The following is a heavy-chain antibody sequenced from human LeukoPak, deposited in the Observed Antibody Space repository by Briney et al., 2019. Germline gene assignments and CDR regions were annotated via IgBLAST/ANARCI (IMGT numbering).Heavy chain of an antibody. Sequence: PGVSLTLSCVASGFSFNTYSMNWVRQAPGKGLEWVSSISSSSRYIFYPESLKGRLTISRDNAKKSLYLQISSLTDGDTAIYYCARARGYDSGVFGMDVWGQGTAVTVSS. CDR3: ARARGYDSGVFGMDV. CDR2: ISSSSRYI. V-gene: IGHV3-21*01. J-gene: IGHJ6*02. D-gene: IGHD5-12*01. CDR1: GFSFNTYS.